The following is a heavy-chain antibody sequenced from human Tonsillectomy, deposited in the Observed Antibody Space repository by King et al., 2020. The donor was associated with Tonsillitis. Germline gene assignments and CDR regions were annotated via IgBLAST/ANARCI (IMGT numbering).Heavy chain of an antibody. D-gene: IGHD3-10*01. V-gene: IGHV4-4*07. CDR3: ARWYSNFGGGFDY. CDR2: IYVTGST. J-gene: IGHJ4*02. CDR1: GGSISSNY. Sequence: VQLQESGPGLVKPSETLSLTCTVSGGSISSNYWSWLRQPAGKGLEWIGRIYVTGSTNYSPSLKSRVTMSVDTSKNQFSLKLNSVTAADTAMYYCARWYSNFGGGFDYWGQGILVTVSS.